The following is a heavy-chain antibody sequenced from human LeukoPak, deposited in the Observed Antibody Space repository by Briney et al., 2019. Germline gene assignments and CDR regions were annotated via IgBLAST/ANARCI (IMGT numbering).Heavy chain of an antibody. J-gene: IGHJ4*02. V-gene: IGHV3-23*01. CDR1: GFTFGNFG. CDR3: AKDLWQYVDTAMVIDY. Sequence: GGSLRLSCEASGFTFGNFGMTWVRQAPGKGLQWVSGITGSTTWTYYAASVKGRFTVSRDNSKNTLYLQMNSLRAEDTAVYYCAKDLWQYVDTAMVIDYWGQGTLVTVSS. D-gene: IGHD5-18*01. CDR2: ITGSTTWT.